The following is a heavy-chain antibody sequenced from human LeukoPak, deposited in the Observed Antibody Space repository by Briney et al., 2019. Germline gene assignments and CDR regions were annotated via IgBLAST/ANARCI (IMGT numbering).Heavy chain of an antibody. CDR3: AKTPTALVRGGYYFDN. CDR1: GGSFSGHY. J-gene: IGHJ4*02. CDR2: INHIGST. V-gene: IGHV4-34*01. Sequence: SETLSLTCAVYGGSFSGHYWSWIRQPPGKGPEWIGEINHIGSTDYNPSLKSRVTIAVDTSKNQFSLKLSSVTAADTAVYYCAKTPTALVRGGYYFDNWGRGTLVTVSS. D-gene: IGHD6-6*01.